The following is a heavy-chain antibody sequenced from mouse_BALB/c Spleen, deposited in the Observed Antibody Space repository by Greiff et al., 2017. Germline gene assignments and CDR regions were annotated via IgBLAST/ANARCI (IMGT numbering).Heavy chain of an antibody. CDR1: GYTFTSYT. D-gene: IGHD1-2*01. V-gene: IGHV1-4*01. Sequence: QVQLQQSGAELVRPGASVKMSCKASGYTFTSYTMHWVKQRPGQGLEWIGYINPSSGYTNYNQKFKDKATLTADKSSSTAYMQLSSLTSEDSAVYDCERSRDSLRRQYWYFDVWGEGTTVTVSS. CDR2: INPSSGYT. CDR3: ERSRDSLRRQYWYFDV. J-gene: IGHJ1*01.